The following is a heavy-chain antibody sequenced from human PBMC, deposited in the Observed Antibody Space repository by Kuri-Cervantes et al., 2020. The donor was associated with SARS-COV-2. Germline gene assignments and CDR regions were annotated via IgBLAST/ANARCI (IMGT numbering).Heavy chain of an antibody. V-gene: IGHV4-34*01. Sequence: GSLRLSCAVYGGSFSGYYWSWIRQPPGKGLEWIGEINHSGSTNYNPSLKSRVAVSVDTSKNQFSLKLSSVTAADTAVYYCARGLKAVAGEYYFDYWGQGTLVTVSS. CDR1: GGSFSGYY. J-gene: IGHJ4*02. CDR2: INHSGST. D-gene: IGHD6-19*01. CDR3: ARGLKAVAGEYYFDY.